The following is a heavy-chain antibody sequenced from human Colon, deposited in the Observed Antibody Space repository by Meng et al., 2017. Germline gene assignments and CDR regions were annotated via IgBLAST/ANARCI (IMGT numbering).Heavy chain of an antibody. CDR3: ARHISILGQSGFDY. CDR1: GGSISSNW. CDR2: FFHTGRT. D-gene: IGHD5-12*01. Sequence: QVSCPGLVKPSGSLSITCAVAGGSISSNWWSWVRQPPGKGLEWIGEFFHTGRTNYDPSLKSRVPISVDKSNTQFSLKLTSVTAADTAVYYCARHISILGQSGFDYWGQGTLVTVSS. J-gene: IGHJ4*02. V-gene: IGHV4-4*02.